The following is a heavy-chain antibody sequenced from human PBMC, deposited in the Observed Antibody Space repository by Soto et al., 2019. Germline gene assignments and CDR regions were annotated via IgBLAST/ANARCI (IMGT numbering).Heavy chain of an antibody. D-gene: IGHD1-7*01. CDR2: MNPNSGNT. CDR1: GYPFTSYD. V-gene: IGHV1-8*01. CDR3: ARVGRYRTTALDY. J-gene: IGHJ4*02. Sequence: GGSVKVSYKSCGYPFTSYDINWVRQATGQGLEWMGWMNPNSGNTGYAQKFQGRVTMTRNTSISTAYMELSSLRSEDTAVYYCARVGRYRTTALDYWGQGTMVTVSS.